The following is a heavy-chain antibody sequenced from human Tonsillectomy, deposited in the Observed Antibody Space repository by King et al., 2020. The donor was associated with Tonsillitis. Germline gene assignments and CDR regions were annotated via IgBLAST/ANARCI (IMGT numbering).Heavy chain of an antibody. CDR2: ISAYNGNT. CDR3: ARAAWSEVGATWLLGY. Sequence: QLVQSGAEVKKPGASVKVSCKASGYTSTSYGISWVRQAPGQGLEWLGWISAYNGNTNYAQKLQGRVTMTTDTSTSTAYMELRSLRSDDTAMYYCARAAWSEVGATWLLGYWGQGTLVTVSS. J-gene: IGHJ4*02. V-gene: IGHV1-18*04. CDR1: GYTSTSYG. D-gene: IGHD1-26*01.